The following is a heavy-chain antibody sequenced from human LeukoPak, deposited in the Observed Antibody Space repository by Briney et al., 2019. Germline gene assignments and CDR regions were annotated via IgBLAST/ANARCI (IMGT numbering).Heavy chain of an antibody. CDR3: ARARYSSSAEGHYYYMDV. V-gene: IGHV3-7*04. CDR2: IKQDGSEK. D-gene: IGHD6-13*01. CDR1: GFTVSSNY. Sequence: GGSLRLSCAASGFTVSSNYMSWVRQAPGKGLEWVANIKQDGSEKYYVDSVKGRFTISRDNAKNSLYLQMNSLRAEDTAVYYCARARYSSSAEGHYYYMDVWGKGTTVTVSS. J-gene: IGHJ6*03.